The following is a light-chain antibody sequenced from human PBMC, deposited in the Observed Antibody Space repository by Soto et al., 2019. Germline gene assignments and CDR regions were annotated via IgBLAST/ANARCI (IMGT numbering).Light chain of an antibody. J-gene: IGKJ2*01. CDR3: QQYGSSISYT. V-gene: IGKV3-20*01. Sequence: VLTQSPGTLSLSPGERATLSCRASQTVSSNYLAWYQQKPGQAPRLLIYGASSRATDIPDRFSGSGSGTDFTLTISSLEPEDFAVSYCQQYGSSISYTFGQGTKLEIK. CDR1: QTVSSNY. CDR2: GAS.